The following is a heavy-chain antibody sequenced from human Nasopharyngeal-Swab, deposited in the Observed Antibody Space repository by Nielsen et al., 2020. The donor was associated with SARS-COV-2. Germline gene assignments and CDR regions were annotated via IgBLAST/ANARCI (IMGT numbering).Heavy chain of an antibody. D-gene: IGHD5-12*01. Sequence: GESLKISCAASGFTFSSYSMNWVRQAPGKGLEWVSSISSSSSYIYYADSVKGRFTISRDNAKNSLYLQMNSLRAEDTAVYYCAREGGYSGYDYDYWGQGTLVTASS. V-gene: IGHV3-21*01. CDR2: ISSSSSYI. CDR3: AREGGYSGYDYDY. J-gene: IGHJ4*02. CDR1: GFTFSSYS.